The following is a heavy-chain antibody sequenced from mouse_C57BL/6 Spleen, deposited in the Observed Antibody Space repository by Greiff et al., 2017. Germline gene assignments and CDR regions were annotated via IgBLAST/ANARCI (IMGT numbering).Heavy chain of an antibody. Sequence: EVKLMESGGGLVKPGGSLKLSCAASGFTFSSYAMSWVRQTPEKRLEWVATISDGGSYTYYPDKVKGRFTSSRDNAKNNLFLQMSHLKSEDTAMYYCARDDANYFDDWGQGTSLTVSS. J-gene: IGHJ2*02. D-gene: IGHD2-3*01. V-gene: IGHV5-4*01. CDR3: ARDDANYFDD. CDR1: GFTFSSYA. CDR2: ISDGGSYT.